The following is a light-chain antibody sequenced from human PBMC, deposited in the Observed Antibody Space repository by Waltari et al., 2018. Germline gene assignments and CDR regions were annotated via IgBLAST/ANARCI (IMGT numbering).Light chain of an antibody. CDR2: EVS. V-gene: IGLV2-14*01. J-gene: IGLJ2*01. CDR1: SSDVGGYNY. CDR3: SSYTSSSKGV. Sequence: QSALTQPASVSGSPGQSITISCTGTSSDVGGYNYVSWYQQHPGKAPKLMIYEVSNGPSGVSNRFSGAKSCNTASLTISGLQAEDEADYYCSSYTSSSKGVFGGGTKLTVL.